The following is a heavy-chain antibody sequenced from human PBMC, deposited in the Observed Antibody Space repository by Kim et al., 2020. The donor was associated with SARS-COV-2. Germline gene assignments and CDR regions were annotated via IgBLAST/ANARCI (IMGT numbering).Heavy chain of an antibody. J-gene: IGHJ6*03. Sequence: SETLSLTCTVSGGSISSYYWSWIRQPPGKGLECVGYIHNNGKTNYKSSLKSRVTMSLDTSKNQCSLRLSAVTAADTAVYYCATMFVVPAAIEYYYSMDVWGKGTTVTVSS. CDR1: GGSISSYY. CDR2: IHNNGKT. D-gene: IGHD2-2*02. CDR3: ATMFVVPAAIEYYYSMDV. V-gene: IGHV4-59*01.